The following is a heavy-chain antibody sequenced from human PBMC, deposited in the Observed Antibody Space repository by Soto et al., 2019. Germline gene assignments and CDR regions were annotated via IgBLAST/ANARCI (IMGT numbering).Heavy chain of an antibody. J-gene: IGHJ4*02. D-gene: IGHD3-3*01. V-gene: IGHV4-38-2*01. Sequence: SETLSLTCAVSGYSISSGYYWGWIRQPPGKGLEWIGSIYHSGSTYYNPSLKSRVTTSLDTSKHQFSLKLSSVTAADTAVYSCASVGRGGYYDFWSGPLDYWGQGTLVTVS. CDR1: GYSISSGYY. CDR3: ASVGRGGYYDFWSGPLDY. CDR2: IYHSGST.